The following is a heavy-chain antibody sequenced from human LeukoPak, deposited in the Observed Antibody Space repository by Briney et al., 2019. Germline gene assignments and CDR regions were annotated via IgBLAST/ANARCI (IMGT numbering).Heavy chain of an antibody. V-gene: IGHV3-23*01. CDR2: ISGSGTDT. Sequence: GGSLRLSCGGSGFTFSSYAMSWVRQAPGKGLEWVSAISGSGTDTFYANSVKGRFTISRDNPKNTLYLQMNSLRAEDTAVYYCAKDGTTTITFDYWGQGTLVTVSS. J-gene: IGHJ4*02. CDR3: AKDGTTTITFDY. CDR1: GFTFSSYA. D-gene: IGHD1-1*01.